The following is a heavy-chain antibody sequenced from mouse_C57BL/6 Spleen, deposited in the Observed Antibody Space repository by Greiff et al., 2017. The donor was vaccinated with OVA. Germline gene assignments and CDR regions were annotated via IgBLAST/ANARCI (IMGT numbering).Heavy chain of an antibody. J-gene: IGHJ3*01. V-gene: IGHV1-26*01. CDR3: AKMGQLRPYAY. CDR2: INPNNGGT. CDR1: GYTFTDYY. Sequence: VQLQQSGPELVKPGASVKISCKASGYTFTDYYMNWVKQSHGKSLEWIGDINPNNGGTSYNQKFKGKATLTVDKSSSTAYMELRSLTSEDSAVYNSAKMGQLRPYAYWGQGTLGTVSA. D-gene: IGHD3-2*02.